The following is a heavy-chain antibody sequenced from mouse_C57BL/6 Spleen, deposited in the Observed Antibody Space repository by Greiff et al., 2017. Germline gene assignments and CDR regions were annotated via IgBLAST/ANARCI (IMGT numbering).Heavy chain of an antibody. CDR3: ARSSITTVVADYYAMDY. D-gene: IGHD1-1*01. CDR1: GYTFTSYW. CDR2: IHPNSGST. J-gene: IGHJ4*01. Sequence: VQLQQPGAELVKPGASVKLSCKASGYTFTSYWMHWVKQRPGQGLEWIGMIHPNSGSTNYNEKFKSKATLTVDKSSSTAYMQLSSLTSEDSAVYYCARSSITTVVADYYAMDYWGQGTSVTVSS. V-gene: IGHV1-64*01.